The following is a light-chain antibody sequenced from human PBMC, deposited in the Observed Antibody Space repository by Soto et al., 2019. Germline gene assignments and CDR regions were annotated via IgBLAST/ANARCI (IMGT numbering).Light chain of an antibody. CDR1: SSDIGAYNY. CDR3: TSYTGSNTLEV. V-gene: IGLV2-14*03. CDR2: DVN. Sequence: QSALTQPASVSGSPGQSITISCTGTSSDIGAYNYVSWYRQHPGKAPQLLIYDVNNRPSGVSHRSSGSKSGNTASLTISGLQSEDEADYFCTSYTGSNTLEVFGPGTKLTVL. J-gene: IGLJ1*01.